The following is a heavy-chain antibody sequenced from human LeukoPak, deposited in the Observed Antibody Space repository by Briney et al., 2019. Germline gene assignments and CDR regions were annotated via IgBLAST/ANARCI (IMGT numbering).Heavy chain of an antibody. CDR2: ISAYNGNT. V-gene: IGHV1-18*01. Sequence: ASVKVSCKASGYTFTSYGISWVRQAPGQGLEWMGWISAYNGNTNYAQKLQGRVTMTTDTSTSTAYMELRSLRSDDTAVYYCARDSRRRPYYYDSSGYYSYWGQGTLVTVSS. J-gene: IGHJ4*02. D-gene: IGHD3-22*01. CDR1: GYTFTSYG. CDR3: ARDSRRRPYYYDSSGYYSY.